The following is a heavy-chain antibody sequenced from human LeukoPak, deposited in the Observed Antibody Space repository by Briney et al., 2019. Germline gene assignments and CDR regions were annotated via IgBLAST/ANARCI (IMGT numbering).Heavy chain of an antibody. CDR2: ISSSSSTI. D-gene: IGHD6-13*01. CDR3: ARGIAAAGSRDYYYYYMDV. Sequence: SGGSLRLSCAASGFTFSSYSMNWVRQAPGKGLEWVSYISSSSSTIYYADSVKGRFTISRDNAKNSLYLQMNSLRAEDTAVYYCARGIAAAGSRDYYYYYMDVWGKGTTVTVSS. V-gene: IGHV3-48*04. J-gene: IGHJ6*03. CDR1: GFTFSSYS.